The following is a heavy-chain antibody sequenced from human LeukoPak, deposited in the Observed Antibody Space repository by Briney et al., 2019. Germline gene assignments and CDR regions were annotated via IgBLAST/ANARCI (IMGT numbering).Heavy chain of an antibody. D-gene: IGHD3-16*02. CDR3: ARDLYDYVWGSYRYRRFFHDWFDP. CDR1: GGSFSGYY. V-gene: IGHV4-34*01. J-gene: IGHJ5*02. Sequence: PSETLSLTCAVYGGSFSGYYWSWIRQPPGKGLEWIGEINHSGSTSYNPSLKSRVTISVDTSKNQFSLKLSSVTAADTAVYYCARDLYDYVWGSYRYRRFFHDWFDPWGQGTLVTVSS. CDR2: INHSGST.